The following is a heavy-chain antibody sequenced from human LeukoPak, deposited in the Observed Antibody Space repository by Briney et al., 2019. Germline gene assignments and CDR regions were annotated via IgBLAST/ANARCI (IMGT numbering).Heavy chain of an antibody. J-gene: IGHJ5*02. D-gene: IGHD2-2*01. CDR3: ARGKGRETYCSSTSCSYNWFDP. CDR2: MNPNSGNT. CDR1: GYTFTSYD. Sequence: EASVKVSCKASGYTFTSYDINWVRQATGQGLEWMGWMNPNSGNTGYAQKFQGRVTITRNTSISTAYMELSSLRSEGTAVYYCARGKGRETYCSSTSCSYNWFDPWGQGTLVTVSS. V-gene: IGHV1-8*03.